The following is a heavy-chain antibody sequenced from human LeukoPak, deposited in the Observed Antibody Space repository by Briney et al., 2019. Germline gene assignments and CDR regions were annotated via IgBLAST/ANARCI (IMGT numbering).Heavy chain of an antibody. CDR1: GFTFSSYS. CDR2: ISTSSSYI. Sequence: GGSLRLSCAASGFTFSSYSMTWVRQAPGKGLEWVSSISTSSSYIYYTDSMKGRFTISRDNAKNSLYLQMNSLRAEDTAVYYCARDAYGRDYFDYWGQGTLVTVSS. CDR3: ARDAYGRDYFDY. J-gene: IGHJ4*02. V-gene: IGHV3-21*06. D-gene: IGHD3-10*01.